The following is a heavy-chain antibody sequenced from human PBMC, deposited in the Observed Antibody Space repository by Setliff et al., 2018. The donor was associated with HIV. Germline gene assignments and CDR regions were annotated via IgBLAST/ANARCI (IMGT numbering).Heavy chain of an antibody. Sequence: SETLSLTCTVSGGSISSYYWSWIRQPPGKGLEWIGYIYYSGSTNYNPSLKGRVTISVDTSKNQFSLKLSSVTAADTAVYYCARGEGTKYYYYYYMDVWGKGTTVTVSS. D-gene: IGHD1-7*01. CDR3: ARGEGTKYYYYYYMDV. CDR1: GGSISSYY. V-gene: IGHV4-59*01. CDR2: IYYSGST. J-gene: IGHJ6*03.